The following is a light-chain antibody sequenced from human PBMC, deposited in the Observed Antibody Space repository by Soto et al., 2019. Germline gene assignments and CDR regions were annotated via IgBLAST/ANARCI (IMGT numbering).Light chain of an antibody. CDR2: DAS. J-gene: IGKJ2*01. CDR3: QHYYTSSYT. CDR1: QSVSGTY. V-gene: IGKV3-20*01. Sequence: EVVLTQSPGTLSLSPGERATLSCRPSQSVSGTYLTWYQQRPGQAPRRLIFDASSRASDTPDRFSGSGSGTDFTLTISRLEPEDFAVYYCQHYYTSSYTFGQGTKVDIK.